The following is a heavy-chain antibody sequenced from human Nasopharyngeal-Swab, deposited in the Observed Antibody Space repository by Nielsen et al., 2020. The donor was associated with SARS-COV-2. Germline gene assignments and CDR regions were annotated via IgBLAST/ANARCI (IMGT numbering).Heavy chain of an antibody. D-gene: IGHD4-17*01. V-gene: IGHV3-21*01. CDR2: ISSSSTYI. J-gene: IGHJ6*02. CDR3: ARATHLGGDYYGLDV. Sequence: GESLKISCAASGFTFSDYSMNWVRQAPGKGLEWVSSISSSSTYIYYADSLKGRFTISRDNAKNSLYLQMNSLRAEDTALYYCARATHLGGDYYGLDVWGQGTTVTGSS. CDR1: GFTFSDYS.